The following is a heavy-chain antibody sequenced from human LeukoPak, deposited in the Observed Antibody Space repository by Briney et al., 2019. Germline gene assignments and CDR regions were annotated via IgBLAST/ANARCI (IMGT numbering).Heavy chain of an antibody. Sequence: SETLSLTCTVSGGSISSYYWSWIRQPPGKGLEWIGYIYYSGSTNYNPSLKSRVIISVDTSKNQFSLKLSSVTAADTAVYYCARQRYSSSWYWFDPWGQGTLVTVSS. CDR3: ARQRYSSSWYWFDP. CDR1: GGSISSYY. D-gene: IGHD6-13*01. V-gene: IGHV4-59*08. J-gene: IGHJ5*02. CDR2: IYYSGST.